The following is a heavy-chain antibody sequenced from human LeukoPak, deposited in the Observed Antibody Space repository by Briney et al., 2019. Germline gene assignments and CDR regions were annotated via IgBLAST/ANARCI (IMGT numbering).Heavy chain of an antibody. Sequence: SETLSLTCAVYGGSFSGYYWSWIRQPPGKGLEWIGEINHSGSTNYNPSLKSRATISVDTSKNQFSLKLSSVTAADTAVYYCARGDFWSGRGNWFDPWGQGTLVTVSS. D-gene: IGHD3-3*01. CDR3: ARGDFWSGRGNWFDP. J-gene: IGHJ5*02. V-gene: IGHV4-34*01. CDR1: GGSFSGYY. CDR2: INHSGST.